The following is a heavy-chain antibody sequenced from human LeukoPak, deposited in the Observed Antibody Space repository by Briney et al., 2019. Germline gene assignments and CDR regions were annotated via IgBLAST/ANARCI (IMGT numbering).Heavy chain of an antibody. CDR2: MNPNTGNT. CDR3: ARGVADFGVVIDYYYYMDV. V-gene: IGHV1-8*01. J-gene: IGHJ6*03. D-gene: IGHD3-3*01. CDR1: GYTFTSYD. Sequence: ASVKVSCKASGYTFTSYDINWVRQAPGQGLEWMGWMNPNTGNTGYAQKFQGRVTMTRNTSISTAYMELSSLRSEDTAVYYCARGVADFGVVIDYYYYMDVCGKGTTVTASS.